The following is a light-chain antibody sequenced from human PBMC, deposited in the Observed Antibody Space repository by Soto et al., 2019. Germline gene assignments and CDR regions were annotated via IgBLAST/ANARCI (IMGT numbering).Light chain of an antibody. CDR2: EAS. CDR1: QSVSDNY. V-gene: IGKV3-20*01. Sequence: EIVLTQSPGTLSLSPGERATLSCRASQSVSDNYLAWHQQRPGQAPRLLIFEASTRATGIPDRFSGSGSRTDFTLAISRLEPEDFAVYYCQQYGNSPFSFGPGTKVDVK. CDR3: QQYGNSPFS. J-gene: IGKJ3*01.